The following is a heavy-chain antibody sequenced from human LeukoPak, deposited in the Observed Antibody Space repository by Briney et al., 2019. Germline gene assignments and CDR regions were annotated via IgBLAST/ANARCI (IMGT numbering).Heavy chain of an antibody. CDR3: AKARENRNGYTLNY. V-gene: IGHV3-30*02. Sequence: PGGSLRLSCAASGFSFSNFGIHWVRQAAGKGLEWVAFIGFDGSDKHYADSVKGRFTISRDDSKNTLYLQMDSLRSEDTAMYYCAKARENRNGYTLNYWRQGTLVTVSS. D-gene: IGHD5-24*01. J-gene: IGHJ4*02. CDR2: IGFDGSDK. CDR1: GFSFSNFG.